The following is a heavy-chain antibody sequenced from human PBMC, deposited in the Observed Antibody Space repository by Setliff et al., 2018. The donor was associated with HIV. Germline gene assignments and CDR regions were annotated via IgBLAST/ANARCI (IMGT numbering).Heavy chain of an antibody. CDR1: GGSISSGSYY. J-gene: IGHJ4*02. V-gene: IGHV4-61*02. D-gene: IGHD2-2*01. CDR2: IYTSGST. CDR3: ASSIVVVPTAIHY. Sequence: KPSETLSLTCTVSGGSISSGSYYWSWIRQPAGKGPEWIGRIYTSGSTNYNPSLKSRVTISLDTSKNQFSLKLNSVTAADTAVYYCASSIVVVPTAIHYWGQGTLVTVSS.